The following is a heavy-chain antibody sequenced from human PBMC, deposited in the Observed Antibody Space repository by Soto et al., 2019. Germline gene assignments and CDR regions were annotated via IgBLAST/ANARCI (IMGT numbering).Heavy chain of an antibody. CDR2: IFQSLSA. J-gene: IGHJ4*02. Sequence: SETLSLTCTVSGCSTTSDYCNWIRQPPGKGLEWLGDIFQSLSAKYNPSSGSRDTIALDTTKNQLSVSMRSVTAVDTAIYFCVRDLNGSGDYWGQGTLVTVSS. V-gene: IGHV4-59*01. CDR1: GCSTTSDY. CDR3: VRDLNGSGDY. D-gene: IGHD3-10*01.